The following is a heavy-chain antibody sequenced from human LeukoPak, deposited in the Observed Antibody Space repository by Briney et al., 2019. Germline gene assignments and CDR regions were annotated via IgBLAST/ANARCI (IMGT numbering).Heavy chain of an antibody. V-gene: IGHV3-21*01. CDR2: ISSSSSYI. CDR1: GFTFSSYS. CDR3: ARGPSSSLSQH. J-gene: IGHJ1*01. D-gene: IGHD6-13*01. Sequence: PGRSLRLSCAASGFTFSSYSMNWVRQAPGKGLEWVSSISSSSSYIYYADSVKGRFTISRDNAKNSLYLQMNSLRAEDTAVYYCARGPSSSLSQHWGQGTLVTVSS.